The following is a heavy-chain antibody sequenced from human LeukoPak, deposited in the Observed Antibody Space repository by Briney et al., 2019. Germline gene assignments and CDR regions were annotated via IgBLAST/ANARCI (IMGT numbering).Heavy chain of an antibody. CDR1: GFTFSSYE. V-gene: IGHV3-48*03. CDR3: ARGARGIRGYSGHRYGMDV. Sequence: PGGSLRLSCAASGFTFSSYEMNWVRQAPGKGLEWVSYISSSGSTIYYADSVKGRFTISRDNAKNSLYLQMNSLRAEDTAVYYCARGARGIRGYSGHRYGMDVWGQGTTVTVSS. J-gene: IGHJ6*02. D-gene: IGHD5-12*01. CDR2: ISSSGSTI.